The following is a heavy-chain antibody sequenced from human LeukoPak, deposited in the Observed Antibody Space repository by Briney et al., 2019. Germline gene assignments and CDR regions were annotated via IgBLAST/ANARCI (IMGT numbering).Heavy chain of an antibody. Sequence: GGSLRLSCAPSGFPFSRYSMNWVRQAPGKGLEWVAYISTDSRTIYSGDSVKGRFSISRDNAKSFLYLQMENLRVDDTAVYYCTTYFDTTGYFEEAYDTWGQGTLVTVSA. CDR3: TTYFDTTGYFEEAYDT. D-gene: IGHD3-9*01. CDR2: ISTDSRTI. J-gene: IGHJ4*03. CDR1: GFPFSRYS. V-gene: IGHV3-48*01.